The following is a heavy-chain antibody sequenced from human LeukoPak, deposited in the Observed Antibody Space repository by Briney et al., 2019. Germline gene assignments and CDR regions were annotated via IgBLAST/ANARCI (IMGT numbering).Heavy chain of an antibody. Sequence: ASVKVSCKASGGTFSSYAISWVRQAPGQGLEWMGGIIPIFGTANYAQKFQGRVTITADESTSKAYMELSSLRSEDTAVYYCARACGGGSCRRNWFDPWGQGTLVTVSS. CDR3: ARACGGGSCRRNWFDP. D-gene: IGHD2-15*01. CDR2: IIPIFGTA. J-gene: IGHJ5*02. CDR1: GGTFSSYA. V-gene: IGHV1-69*13.